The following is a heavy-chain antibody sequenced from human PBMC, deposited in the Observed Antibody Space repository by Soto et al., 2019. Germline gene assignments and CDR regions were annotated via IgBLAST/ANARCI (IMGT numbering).Heavy chain of an antibody. J-gene: IGHJ4*02. D-gene: IGHD2-15*01. CDR1: GFTVGDYA. CDR2: IRSKAYGGTT. V-gene: IGHV3-49*03. CDR3: TRDAVADIDY. Sequence: PGGSLRLSCAASGFTVGDYAMSWLRQAPGKGLEWVGFIRSKAYGGTTEYAASVKGRFTISRDDSKSIAYLQMNSLKTEDTAVYYCTRDAVADIDYWGQGTLVTVSS.